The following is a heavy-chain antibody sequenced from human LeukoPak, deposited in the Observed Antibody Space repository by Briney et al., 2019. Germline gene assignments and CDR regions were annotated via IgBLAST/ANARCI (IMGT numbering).Heavy chain of an antibody. J-gene: IGHJ4*02. V-gene: IGHV4-34*01. CDR2: IYYSGST. Sequence: SETLSLTCVVYGGSFSGYHWSWIRQPPGKGLEWIGNIYYSGSTYYNESLESRITISIDTSKNQFSLKLNSVTAADTAMYYCAKSGGYGLIDYWGQGTLVTVSS. D-gene: IGHD1-26*01. CDR1: GGSFSGYH. CDR3: AKSGGYGLIDY.